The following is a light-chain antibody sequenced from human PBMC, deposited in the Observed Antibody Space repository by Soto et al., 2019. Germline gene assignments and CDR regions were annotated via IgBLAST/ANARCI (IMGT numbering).Light chain of an antibody. V-gene: IGLV2-23*02. J-gene: IGLJ2*01. CDR1: SSDIGSYDF. CDR3: CSYAGSNTLV. CDR2: EVS. Sequence: QSALTQPASVSGSPGQSITISCTGISSDIGSYDFVSWYQQHPGKAPKLMIYEVSKRPSGVSNRFSGYKSGNTASLTISGLQAEDEADYHCCSYAGSNTLVFGGGTQLTVL.